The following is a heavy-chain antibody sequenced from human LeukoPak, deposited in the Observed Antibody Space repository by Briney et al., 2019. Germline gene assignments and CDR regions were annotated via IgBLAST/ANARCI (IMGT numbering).Heavy chain of an antibody. CDR3: ARDETYYSASGTYYNCFDY. CDR2: INPSGGRA. V-gene: IGHV1-46*03. J-gene: IGHJ4*02. CDR1: GYTFTSYY. D-gene: IGHD3-10*01. Sequence: ASVKVSCKASGYTFTSYYIHWVCQAPGQGPEWMGIINPSGGRATYAQRFQGRLTMTKDTYTSTVYMELSSLISDDTAVYYCARDETYYSASGTYYNCFDYWGQGTLVTVSS.